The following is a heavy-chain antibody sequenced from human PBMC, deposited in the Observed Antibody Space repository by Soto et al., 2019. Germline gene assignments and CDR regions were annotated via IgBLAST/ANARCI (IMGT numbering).Heavy chain of an antibody. CDR2: IYSGDST. J-gene: IGHJ1*01. V-gene: IGHV3-53*04. Sequence: EVQLVESGGGLVQPGGSLRLSCAASGFTVSSNYMSWVRQAPGKGLEWVSVIYSGDSTYSADSVKGRFTISRHNSKNTLYLQMNSLRAEDTAVYYCARDLPYEGFQHWGQGTLVTVSS. CDR3: ARDLPYEGFQH. D-gene: IGHD3-22*01. CDR1: GFTVSSNY.